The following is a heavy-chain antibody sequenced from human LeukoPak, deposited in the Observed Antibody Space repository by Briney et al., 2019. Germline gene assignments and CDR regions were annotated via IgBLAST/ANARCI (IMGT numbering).Heavy chain of an antibody. J-gene: IGHJ4*02. Sequence: PGRSLRLSCAASGSTFSSYAMHWVRQAPGKGLEWVAVISHDGNYKYYADSVKGLFTISRDNSKKTLYLQVNSLKPEDTAVYYCARGGDLGSCSGGTCYSVDYWGQGTVVTVSS. D-gene: IGHD2-15*01. CDR3: ARGGDLGSCSGGTCYSVDY. CDR1: GSTFSSYA. V-gene: IGHV3-30-3*01. CDR2: ISHDGNYK.